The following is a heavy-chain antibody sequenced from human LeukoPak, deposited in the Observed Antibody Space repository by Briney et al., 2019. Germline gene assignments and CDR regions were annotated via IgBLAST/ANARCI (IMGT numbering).Heavy chain of an antibody. J-gene: IGHJ6*02. Sequence: PSETLSLTCAVYGGSFSGYYWSWIRQPPGKGLEWIGEINHSGSTNYNPSLKSRVTISVDTSKNQFSLKLSSVTAADTAVYYCARNPGSTSTYYYGMDVWGQGTTVTVSS. V-gene: IGHV4-34*01. CDR2: INHSGST. CDR1: GGSFSGYY. D-gene: IGHD2-2*01. CDR3: ARNPGSTSTYYYGMDV.